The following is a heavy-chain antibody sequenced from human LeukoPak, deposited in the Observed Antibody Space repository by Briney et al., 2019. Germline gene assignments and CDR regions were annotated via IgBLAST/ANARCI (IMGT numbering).Heavy chain of an antibody. V-gene: IGHV3-23*01. Sequence: GASLRLSCAASGFTFSSYAMSWVRQAPGEGLEWVSAISGSGGSTNYADYVKGRFTISRDNSKNTLYLQMNSLRAEDTAVYYCAKDNLVPDSSGWAGGDYWGQGTLVT. CDR1: GFTFSSYA. CDR2: ISGSGGST. J-gene: IGHJ4*02. CDR3: AKDNLVPDSSGWAGGDY. D-gene: IGHD6-19*01.